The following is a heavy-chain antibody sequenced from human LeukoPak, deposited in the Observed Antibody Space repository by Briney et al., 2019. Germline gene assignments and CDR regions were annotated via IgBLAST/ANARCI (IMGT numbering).Heavy chain of an antibody. CDR3: ARSQRGLDGFDI. D-gene: IGHD3-16*01. Sequence: GASVKVSCKASGGTFSSYAISWVRQAPGQGLEWMGWINPNSGGTKYAQKFQGGVTMTRDTSISTAYMELSRLRSDDTAVYYCARSQRGLDGFDIWGQGTMVTVSS. V-gene: IGHV1-2*02. J-gene: IGHJ3*02. CDR2: INPNSGGT. CDR1: GGTFSSYA.